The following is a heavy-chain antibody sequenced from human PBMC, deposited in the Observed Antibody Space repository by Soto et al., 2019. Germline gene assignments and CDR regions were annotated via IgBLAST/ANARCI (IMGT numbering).Heavy chain of an antibody. CDR1: GGSISSYY. CDR2: IYYSGST. J-gene: IGHJ6*03. D-gene: IGHD1-1*01. V-gene: IGHV4-59*08. Sequence: SETLSLTCTVSGGSISSYYWTWTRQPPGKGLEWIGYIYYSGSTNYNPSLKSRVTISVATSKTQFSLKLSSVTAADTAFYYCAGLKGNVYYDLDFWGKGTTVTVSS. CDR3: AGLKGNVYYDLDF.